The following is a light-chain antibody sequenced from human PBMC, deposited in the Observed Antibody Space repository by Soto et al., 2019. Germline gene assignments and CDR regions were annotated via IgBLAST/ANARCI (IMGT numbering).Light chain of an antibody. CDR3: QQSFRSPYT. CDR1: QSISSW. V-gene: IGKV1-5*01. Sequence: DIQMTQSPSTLSASVGDRVTITCRASQSISSWLAWYQQKPGKAPKLLIYDASSLESGVPSRFSGSGSGTEFTLTISSLQPDDFAPYFCQQSFRSPYTFGQGTKLEIK. J-gene: IGKJ2*01. CDR2: DAS.